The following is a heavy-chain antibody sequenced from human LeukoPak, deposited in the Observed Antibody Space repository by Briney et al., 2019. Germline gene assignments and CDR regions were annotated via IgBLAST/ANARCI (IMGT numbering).Heavy chain of an antibody. CDR3: AKEASASRFLERSAHYIDV. CDR1: GVTVSSNY. J-gene: IGHJ6*03. V-gene: IGHV3-53*05. CDR2: IYSGGST. D-gene: IGHD3-3*01. Sequence: PGGSLRLSCAASGVTVSSNYMSWVRQAPGKGLEWVSVIYSGGSTYYADSVKGRFTISRDNSKNTLYLQMSSLRAEDTAVYYCAKEASASRFLERSAHYIDVWGKGTTVTVSS.